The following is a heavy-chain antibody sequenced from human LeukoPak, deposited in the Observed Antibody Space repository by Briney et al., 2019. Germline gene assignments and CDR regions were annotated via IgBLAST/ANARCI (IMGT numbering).Heavy chain of an antibody. V-gene: IGHV3-21*01. CDR3: ARGATGLLWFGESSYDY. CDR2: ISSSSSYI. D-gene: IGHD3-10*01. CDR1: GFTFSSYA. Sequence: GGSLRLSCAASGFTFSSYAMSWVRQAPGKGLEWVSSISSSSSYIYYADSVKGRFTISRDNAKNSLYLQMNSLRAEDTAVYYCARGATGLLWFGESSYDYWGQGTLVTVSS. J-gene: IGHJ4*02.